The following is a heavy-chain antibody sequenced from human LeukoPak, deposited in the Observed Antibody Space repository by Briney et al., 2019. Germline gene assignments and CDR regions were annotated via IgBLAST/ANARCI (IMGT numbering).Heavy chain of an antibody. D-gene: IGHD3-9*01. CDR1: GGSISSYY. CDR2: IYYSGNT. J-gene: IGHJ3*02. Sequence: SETLSLTCTVSGGSISSYYWSWIRQPPGKGLEWIGYIYYSGNTNYNPSLKSRVTISVDTSKNQFSLKLSSVTAADTAVYYCARDYGARYFDWLRPDAFDIWGQGTMVTVSS. CDR3: ARDYGARYFDWLRPDAFDI. V-gene: IGHV4-59*01.